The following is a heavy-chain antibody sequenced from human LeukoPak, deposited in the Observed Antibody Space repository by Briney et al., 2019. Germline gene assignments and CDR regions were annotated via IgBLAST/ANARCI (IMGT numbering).Heavy chain of an antibody. Sequence: GSLRLSCAASGFTFSSYAMHWVRQAPGKGLEWVAVISYDGSNKYYADSVKGRFTISRDNSKNTLYLQMNSLRAEDTAVYYCARGSSAVGDAFDIWGQGTMVTVSS. CDR3: ARGSSAVGDAFDI. J-gene: IGHJ3*02. CDR2: ISYDGSNK. D-gene: IGHD2-2*01. V-gene: IGHV3-30-3*01. CDR1: GFTFSSYA.